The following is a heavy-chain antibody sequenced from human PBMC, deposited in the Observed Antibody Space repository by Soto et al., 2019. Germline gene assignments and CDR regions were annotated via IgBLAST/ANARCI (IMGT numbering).Heavy chain of an antibody. V-gene: IGHV3-30-3*01. CDR3: AKRTLGFDY. Sequence: QVQLVESGGGVVQPGRSLRLSCAASGFTFSSYAMHWVRQAPGKGLEWVAVISYDGSNKYYADSVKGRFTISRDNSKNTLYLQMNSLGAEDTAVYYCAKRTLGFDYWGQGTLVTVSS. D-gene: IGHD7-27*01. CDR2: ISYDGSNK. J-gene: IGHJ4*02. CDR1: GFTFSSYA.